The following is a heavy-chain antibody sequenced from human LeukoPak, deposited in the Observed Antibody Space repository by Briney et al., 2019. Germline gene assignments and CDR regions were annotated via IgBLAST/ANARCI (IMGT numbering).Heavy chain of an antibody. V-gene: IGHV3-30*18. J-gene: IGHJ4*02. CDR2: IANDGKTT. CDR3: AKDLCTNGVCYLDY. Sequence: GGSLRLSCAASGFTFSSFGMHWVRQAPGKGLEWVAVIANDGKTTYYADSVKGRFTISRDNSKNTLYLQMNSLRAEDTAVYYCAKDLCTNGVCYLDYWGQGTLVTVSS. D-gene: IGHD2-8*01. CDR1: GFTFSSFG.